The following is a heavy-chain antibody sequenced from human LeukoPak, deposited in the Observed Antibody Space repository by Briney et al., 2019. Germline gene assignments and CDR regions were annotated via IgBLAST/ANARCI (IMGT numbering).Heavy chain of an antibody. D-gene: IGHD6-19*01. Sequence: GGSLRLSCAASGFTFKLYWMHWVRQVPGRGPVWVSRINHDGSDTIYADSVRGRFTISRDDAKNTLYLQMNSLRAEDTAVYYCARVDDGGWYGGFDYWGLGTLVTVSS. CDR2: INHDGSDT. J-gene: IGHJ4*02. CDR3: ARVDDGGWYGGFDY. V-gene: IGHV3-74*01. CDR1: GFTFKLYW.